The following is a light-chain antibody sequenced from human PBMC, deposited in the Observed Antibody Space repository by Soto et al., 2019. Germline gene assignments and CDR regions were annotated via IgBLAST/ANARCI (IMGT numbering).Light chain of an antibody. CDR1: SNDVGDYNY. V-gene: IGLV2-8*01. CDR3: SSYAGSNSYV. J-gene: IGLJ1*01. Sequence: QSALTQPPSASGSPGQSVTISCTGTSNDVGDYNYVSWYQQYPGIAPKLMIYEVNKRPSGVPDRFSGFKSGNTASLTVSGLQAEDEADYYCSSYAGSNSYVFGTGTKVTVL. CDR2: EVN.